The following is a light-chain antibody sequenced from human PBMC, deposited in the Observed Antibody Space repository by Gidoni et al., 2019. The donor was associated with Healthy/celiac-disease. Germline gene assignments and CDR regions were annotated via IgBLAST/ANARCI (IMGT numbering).Light chain of an antibody. CDR3: QQFNSYLIT. CDR1: QGISSA. J-gene: IGKJ5*01. Sequence: AIQLTQSPSSLSASVGDRVTITCRASQGISSALAWYQQKPGKAPKLLIYDASSLASGVPSRFSGSGSETDFTLTISSLQPEDFATYYCQQFNSYLITFGQGTRLEIK. V-gene: IGKV1-13*02. CDR2: DAS.